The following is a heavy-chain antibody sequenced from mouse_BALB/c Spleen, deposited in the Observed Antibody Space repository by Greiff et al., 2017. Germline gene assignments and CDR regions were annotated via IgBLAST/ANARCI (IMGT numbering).Heavy chain of an antibody. D-gene: IGHD2-1*01. J-gene: IGHJ4*01. Sequence: VQLKESGGGLVKPGGSLKLSCAASGFTFSSYAMSWVRQSPEKRLEWVAEISSGGSYTYYPDTVTGRFTISRDNAKNTLYLEMSSLRSEDTAMYYCARYGNYDAMDYWGQGTSVTVSS. CDR1: GFTFSSYA. CDR2: ISSGGSYT. V-gene: IGHV5-9-4*01. CDR3: ARYGNYDAMDY.